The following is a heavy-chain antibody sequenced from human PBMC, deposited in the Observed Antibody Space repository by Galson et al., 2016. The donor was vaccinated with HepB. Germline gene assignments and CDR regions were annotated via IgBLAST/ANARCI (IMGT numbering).Heavy chain of an antibody. CDR2: INPSGGSP. Sequence: SVKVSCKASGYTFSSYYMHWVRQAPGQGPEWMGIINPSGGSPSYAQKFQGRVTMIRDTSTSTVYMELSSLRSEDTAVYYCARVVGVATAVDPGGLGDWGQGTLLIVSS. D-gene: IGHD6-13*01. CDR1: GYTFSSYY. V-gene: IGHV1-46*01. CDR3: ARVVGVATAVDPGGLGD. J-gene: IGHJ4*02.